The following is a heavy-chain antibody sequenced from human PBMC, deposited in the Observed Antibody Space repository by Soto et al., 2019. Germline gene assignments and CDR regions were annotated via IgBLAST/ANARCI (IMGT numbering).Heavy chain of an antibody. CDR3: ANPGYSYGYDWFDP. J-gene: IGHJ5*02. CDR2: ISDSGGST. D-gene: IGHD5-18*01. CDR1: GFSFSSYA. V-gene: IGHV3-23*01. Sequence: GSLRLSCAASGFSFSSYAMTWVRQAPGKGLEWVSGISDSGGSTYYADSVKGRFTISRDNSKNMVYLQMNRLRAGDTAVYYCANPGYSYGYDWFDPWGQGTLVTVSS.